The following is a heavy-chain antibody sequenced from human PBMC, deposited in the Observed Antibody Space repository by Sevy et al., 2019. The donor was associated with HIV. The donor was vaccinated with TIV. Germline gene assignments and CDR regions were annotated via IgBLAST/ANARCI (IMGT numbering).Heavy chain of an antibody. CDR1: GFTFSSYG. V-gene: IGHV3-30*02. CDR3: AKVPAGGTTLYYYCYLDV. Sequence: GGSLRLSCAASGFTFSSYGMHWVRQAPGKGLEWVAFIRYDGSNKYYADSVKGRFTISRDNSKNTLYLQMNSLRAEDTAVYYCAKVPAGGTTLYYYCYLDVWGQGTTVTVSS. D-gene: IGHD1-7*01. J-gene: IGHJ6*03. CDR2: IRYDGSNK.